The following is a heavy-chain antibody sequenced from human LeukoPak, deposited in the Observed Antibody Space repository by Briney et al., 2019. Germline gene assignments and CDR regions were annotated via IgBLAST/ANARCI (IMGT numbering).Heavy chain of an antibody. J-gene: IGHJ4*02. V-gene: IGHV3-74*01. Sequence: GGSLRLSCAASGFTFSSYWMHWVRQAPGKGLVWVSRINSDGSSTSYADSVKGRFTISRDNAKNTLYLQMNSLRAEDTAVYYCARDYRGMVGATSENQRLDYWGQGTLVTVSS. D-gene: IGHD1-26*01. CDR1: GFTFSSYW. CDR2: INSDGSST. CDR3: ARDYRGMVGATSENQRLDY.